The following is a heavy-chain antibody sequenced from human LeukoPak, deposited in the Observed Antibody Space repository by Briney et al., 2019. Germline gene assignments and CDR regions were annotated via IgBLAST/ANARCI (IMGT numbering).Heavy chain of an antibody. CDR3: ATEGVSDYFFDY. J-gene: IGHJ4*02. V-gene: IGHV1-24*01. CDR2: FDPEDGET. Sequence: ASVKVSCKVSGYTLTELSMHWARQAPGKGPEWMGAFDPEDGETVYAQKFQGRFSMTEDTSTNTAYMELSSLRSEDTAVYYCATEGVSDYFFDYWGQGTLVTVSS. CDR1: GYTLTELS. D-gene: IGHD3-22*01.